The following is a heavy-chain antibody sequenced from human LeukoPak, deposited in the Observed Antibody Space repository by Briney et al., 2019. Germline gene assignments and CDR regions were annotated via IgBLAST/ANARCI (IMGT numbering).Heavy chain of an antibody. CDR3: ARGDGDAFDI. CDR1: GGSISSGGYS. V-gene: IGHV4-30-2*01. CDR2: IYHSGST. D-gene: IGHD5-24*01. Sequence: PSETLSLTCAVSGGSISSGGYSWSWIRQPPGKGLEWIGYIYHSGSTYYNPSLKSRVTISVDTSKNQFSLKLSSVTAADTAVYYCARGDGDAFDIWGQGTMVTVSS. J-gene: IGHJ3*02.